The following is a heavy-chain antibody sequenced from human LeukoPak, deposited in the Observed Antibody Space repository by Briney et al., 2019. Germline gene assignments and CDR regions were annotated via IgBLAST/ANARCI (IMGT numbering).Heavy chain of an antibody. CDR2: IYYSGST. D-gene: IGHD3-3*01. V-gene: IGHV4-30-4*08. CDR3: AREIRRITIFGVVIWGFDY. Sequence: PSETLSLTCTVSGGSISSGDYYWSWIRQPPGKGLEWIGYIYYSGSTYYNPSLKSRVTISVDTSKNQFSLKLSSVTAADTAVYYCAREIRRITIFGVVIWGFDYWGQGTLVTVSS. CDR1: GGSISSGDYY. J-gene: IGHJ4*02.